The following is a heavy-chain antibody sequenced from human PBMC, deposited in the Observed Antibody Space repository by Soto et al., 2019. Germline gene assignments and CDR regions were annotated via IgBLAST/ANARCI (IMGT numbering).Heavy chain of an antibody. CDR3: AREVGGTGAFDY. D-gene: IGHD1-26*01. Sequence: QVQLEQSGPRLVKPSQTLSLTCNISGGSITSVNHYWSWIRQSTGEGLEWIGYIFDSGTTHYNPSLEGRVTISGDTSQSQFSLTIHSVTVADTAVYYCAREVGGTGAFDYWGQGTLVTVSS. CDR2: IFDSGTT. V-gene: IGHV4-31*02. CDR1: GGSITSVNHY. J-gene: IGHJ4*02.